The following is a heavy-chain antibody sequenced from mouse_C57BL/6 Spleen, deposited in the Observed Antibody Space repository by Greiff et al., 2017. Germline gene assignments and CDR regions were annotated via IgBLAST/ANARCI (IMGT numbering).Heavy chain of an antibody. D-gene: IGHD4-1*01. J-gene: IGHJ2*01. CDR1: GYAFSSSW. V-gene: IGHV1-82*01. Sequence: QVQLQQSGPELVKPGASVKFSCKASGYAFSSSWMNWVKQRPGKGLEWIGRIYPGDGDTNYNGKFKGKATLTADKSSSTAYMQLSSLTSEDSAVYFCARLLTNWAPFDYWGQGTTLTVSS. CDR2: IYPGDGDT. CDR3: ARLLTNWAPFDY.